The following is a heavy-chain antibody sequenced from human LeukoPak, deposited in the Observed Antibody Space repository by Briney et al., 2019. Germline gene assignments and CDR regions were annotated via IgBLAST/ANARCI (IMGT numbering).Heavy chain of an antibody. J-gene: IGHJ4*02. CDR3: AKGWSVTMVMAAPGD. Sequence: GGSLRLSCAASGFTFHSYDMSWVRQAPGKGLEWVSGLSANGANIYYADSVKGRFTISRDNSNNTQSLQMNSLRAEDTALYYCAKGWSVTMVMAAPGDWGQGALVTVSS. V-gene: IGHV3-23*01. D-gene: IGHD3-10*01. CDR1: GFTFHSYD. CDR2: LSANGANI.